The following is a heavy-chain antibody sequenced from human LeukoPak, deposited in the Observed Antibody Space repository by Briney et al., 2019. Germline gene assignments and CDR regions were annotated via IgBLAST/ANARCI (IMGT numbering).Heavy chain of an antibody. CDR1: GGSISSHY. J-gene: IGHJ4*02. V-gene: IGHV4-59*11. Sequence: KPSETLSLTCTVSGGSISSHYWSRIRQPPGKGLEWIGYIYYSGSTNYNPSLKSRVTISVDTSKNQFSLKLSSVTAADTAVYYCARLYSYHFDYWGQGTLVTVSS. CDR3: ARLYSYHFDY. D-gene: IGHD5-18*01. CDR2: IYYSGST.